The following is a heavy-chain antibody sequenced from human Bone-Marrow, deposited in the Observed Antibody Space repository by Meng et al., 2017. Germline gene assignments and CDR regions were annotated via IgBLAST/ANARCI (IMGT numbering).Heavy chain of an antibody. CDR2: ISAYNGNT. CDR1: GYTFTSYG. CDR3: ARDWREIAVPRAPTDDY. J-gene: IGHJ4*02. V-gene: IGHV1-18*01. D-gene: IGHD6-19*01. Sequence: ASVKVSCKASGYTFTSYGISWMRQAPGQGLEWMGWISAYNGNTNYAQKLQGRVTMTTDTSTRPAYTELRSLRSDDTAVYYCARDWREIAVPRAPTDDYWGQGTRVTVSS.